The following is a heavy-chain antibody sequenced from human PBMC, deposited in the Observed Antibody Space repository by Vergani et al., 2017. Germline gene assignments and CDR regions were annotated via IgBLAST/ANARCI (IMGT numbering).Heavy chain of an antibody. J-gene: IGHJ4*02. CDR1: GGSISSSSYY. CDR2: ISGSGGST. V-gene: IGHV3-23*01. D-gene: IGHD3-10*01. CDR3: AKVLGWFGEFLYYFDY. Sequence: LQLQESGPGLVKPSETLSLTCTVSGGSISSSSYYWGWIRQPPGKGLEWVSAISGSGGSTYYADSVKGRFTISRDNSKNTLYLQMNSLRAEDTAVYYCAKVLGWFGEFLYYFDYWGQGTLVTVSS.